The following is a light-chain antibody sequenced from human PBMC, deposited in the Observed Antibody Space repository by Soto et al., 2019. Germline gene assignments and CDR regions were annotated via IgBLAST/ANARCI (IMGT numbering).Light chain of an antibody. V-gene: IGKV3-20*01. CDR1: QRVSSTD. CDR3: QQHGSSSWT. J-gene: IGKJ1*01. CDR2: GAS. Sequence: EIVLTQSPGTLSLSQGERATLSCRASQRVSSTDLAWYQQKPGQSTRLLIYGASSRATGIPDRFSGSGSGTDFTLTISRLDPEEFEVYYCQQHGSSSWTFGQGTKVEVK.